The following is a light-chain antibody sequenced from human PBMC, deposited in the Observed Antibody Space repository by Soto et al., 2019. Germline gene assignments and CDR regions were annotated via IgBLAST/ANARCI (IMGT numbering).Light chain of an antibody. V-gene: IGLV2-14*01. CDR3: SSYASSSTLV. Sequence: QSALTQPPSVSGSHGQSITISCTGTSSDVGGYDYVSWYQQHPGKVPKLMIYDVSSRPSGVSNRFSGSKSGNTASLTISGLQAEDDAYYYCSSYASSSTLVFGGGTKLTVL. CDR1: SSDVGGYDY. J-gene: IGLJ2*01. CDR2: DVS.